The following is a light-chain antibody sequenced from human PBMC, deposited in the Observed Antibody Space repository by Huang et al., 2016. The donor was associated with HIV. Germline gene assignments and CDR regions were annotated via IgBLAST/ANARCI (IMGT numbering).Light chain of an antibody. CDR3: QQYGTSPPSLT. CDR1: QSVSGTY. CDR2: GTS. J-gene: IGKJ4*01. V-gene: IGKV3-20*01. Sequence: EIVLTQSPGTLSLSPGGRATLSCRASQSVSGTYLAWYQQKPGQAPRLLIYGTSIRATGIPDRFSGIGSATDFPLTISRLEPEEFAVYYCQQYGTSPPSLTFGGGTKVEIK.